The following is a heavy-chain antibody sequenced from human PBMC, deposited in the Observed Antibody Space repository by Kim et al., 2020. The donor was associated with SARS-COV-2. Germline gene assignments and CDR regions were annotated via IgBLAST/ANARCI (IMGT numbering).Heavy chain of an antibody. J-gene: IGHJ6*02. V-gene: IGHV1-69*06. CDR3: ARAEAYGEYYYYYYGMDV. CDR1: GGTFSSYA. CDR2: IIPIFGTA. D-gene: IGHD4-17*01. Sequence: SVKVSCKASGGTFSSYAISWVRQAPGQGLEWMGGIIPIFGTANYAQKFQGRVTITADKSTSTAYMELSSLRSEDTAVYYCARAEAYGEYYYYYYGMDVWGQGTTVTVSS.